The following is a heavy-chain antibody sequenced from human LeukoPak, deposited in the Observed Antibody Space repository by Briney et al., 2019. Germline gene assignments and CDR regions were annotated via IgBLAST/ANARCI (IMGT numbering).Heavy chain of an antibody. J-gene: IGHJ5*02. V-gene: IGHV4-34*01. Sequence: SETLSLTCAVYGGSFSGYYWSWIRQPPGKGLEWIGETNHSGSTNYNPSLKSRVTISVDTSKNQFSLKLSSVTAADTAVYYCARAPHAAAPTWFDPWGQGTLVTVSS. CDR2: TNHSGST. CDR3: ARAPHAAAPTWFDP. D-gene: IGHD2-2*01. CDR1: GGSFSGYY.